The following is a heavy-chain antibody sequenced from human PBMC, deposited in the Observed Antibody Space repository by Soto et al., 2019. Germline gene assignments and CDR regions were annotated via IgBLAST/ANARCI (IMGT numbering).Heavy chain of an antibody. J-gene: IGHJ4*02. CDR2: IYSGGST. V-gene: IGHV3-66*04. CDR3: ARHGYNYGGGYFDY. Sequence: EVQLVESGGGLVRPGGSLRLSCAASGVTVSSNYMSWVRQAPGKGLEWVSVIYSGGSTYYADSVKGRFTISRDNSKNTLYLQRNSLRAEDTAVYYCARHGYNYGGGYFDYWGQGTLVTVSS. CDR1: GVTVSSNY. D-gene: IGHD5-18*01.